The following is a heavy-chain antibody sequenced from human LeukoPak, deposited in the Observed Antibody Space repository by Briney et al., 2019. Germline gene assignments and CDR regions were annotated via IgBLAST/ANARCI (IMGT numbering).Heavy chain of an antibody. CDR3: ANVAEYCSSTSCYLFDY. J-gene: IGHJ4*02. D-gene: IGHD2-2*01. CDR1: GFTFSSYG. Sequence: GGSLRLSCAASGFTFSSYGMSWVRQAPGKGLEWVSAISGSGGSTYYADSVKGRFTISRDNSKNTLYLQMNSLRAEDTAVYYCANVAEYCSSTSCYLFDYWGQGTLVTVSS. CDR2: ISGSGGST. V-gene: IGHV3-23*01.